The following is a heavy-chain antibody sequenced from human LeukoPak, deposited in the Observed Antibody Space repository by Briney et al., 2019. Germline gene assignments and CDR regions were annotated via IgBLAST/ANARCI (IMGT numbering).Heavy chain of an antibody. CDR3: ARGREVLRFLEWLPKDNWFDP. CDR1: GDSVSSNSAA. D-gene: IGHD3-3*01. Sequence: SQTLSLTCAISGDSVSSNSAAWNWIRQSPSRGLEWLGRTYYRSKWYNDYAVSVKSRITINPDTSKNQFSLQLNSVTPEDTAVYYCARGREVLRFLEWLPKDNWFDPWGQGTPVTVSS. J-gene: IGHJ5*02. V-gene: IGHV6-1*01. CDR2: TYYRSKWYN.